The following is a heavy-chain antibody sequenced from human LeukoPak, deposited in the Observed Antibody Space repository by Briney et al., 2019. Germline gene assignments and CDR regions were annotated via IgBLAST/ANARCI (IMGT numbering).Heavy chain of an antibody. CDR3: ARGFEADSGSYLVDY. V-gene: IGHV3-74*01. J-gene: IGHJ4*02. D-gene: IGHD1-26*01. CDR1: GNYW. Sequence: GGSLRLSCAASGNYWMHWVRQAPGKGLVWVSHINSDGSWTSYADSVKGRFTISRDNSKNTLYLQMNSLRPEDTAVYYCARGFEADSGSYLVDYWGQGTLVTVSS. CDR2: INSDGSWT.